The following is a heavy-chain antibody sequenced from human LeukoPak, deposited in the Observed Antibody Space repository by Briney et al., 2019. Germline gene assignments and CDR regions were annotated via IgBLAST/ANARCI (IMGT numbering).Heavy chain of an antibody. CDR3: ARGRRILVGDTNAGDFFDY. Sequence: VASVKVSCKASGYTFTDYYIHWVRQAPGQGLEWMGWIKPNSGGAYYAHKFQGRVTMTRDTSISTAYMEVSRLKSDDTAFYYCARGRRILVGDTNAGDFFDYWGQGTLVTVSS. CDR2: IKPNSGGA. D-gene: IGHD1-26*01. V-gene: IGHV1-2*02. J-gene: IGHJ4*02. CDR1: GYTFTDYY.